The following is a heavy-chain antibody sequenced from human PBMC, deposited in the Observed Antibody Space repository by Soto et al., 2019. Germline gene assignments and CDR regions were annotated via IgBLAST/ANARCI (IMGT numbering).Heavy chain of an antibody. V-gene: IGHV4-4*02. CDR1: GGSMSSSNW. CDR3: ARSEAPGLDY. D-gene: IGHD6-6*01. CDR2: AHHSGRT. J-gene: IGHJ4*02. Sequence: QVQLQESGPGLVKPSGTLSLTCTVSGGSMSSSNWWNWVRQSPGKGLVWIGEAHHSGRTNYNPSLKSRVTISIDKYKNHFALKLSSVTAADTAVYYCARSEAPGLDYWGQGTLVTVSS.